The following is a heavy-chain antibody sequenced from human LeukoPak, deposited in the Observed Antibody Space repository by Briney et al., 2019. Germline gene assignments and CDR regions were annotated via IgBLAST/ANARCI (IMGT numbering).Heavy chain of an antibody. CDR3: AREEDDFWSGYYPSFDY. Sequence: GGSLRLSCAASGFTFSDYYMSWIRQAPGKGLEWVSYISSSGSTIYYADSVKGRFTISRDNAKNSLYLQMNSLRDEDTAVYYCAREEDDFWSGYYPSFDYWGQGTLVTVSS. CDR1: GFTFSDYY. CDR2: ISSSGSTI. J-gene: IGHJ4*02. D-gene: IGHD3-3*01. V-gene: IGHV3-11*04.